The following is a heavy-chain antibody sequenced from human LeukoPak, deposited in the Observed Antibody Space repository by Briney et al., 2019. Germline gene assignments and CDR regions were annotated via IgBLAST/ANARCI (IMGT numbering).Heavy chain of an antibody. CDR3: ARKYDSGWYDY. CDR1: GGSFSGYY. J-gene: IGHJ4*02. D-gene: IGHD6-19*01. CDR2: INHGGST. Sequence: SETLSLTCAVYGGSFSGYYWSWIRQPPGKGLEWIGEINHGGSTNYNPSLKSRATMSVDTSKNQFSLKLSSMTAVDTAVYYCARKYDSGWYDYWGQGILVTVSS. V-gene: IGHV4-34*01.